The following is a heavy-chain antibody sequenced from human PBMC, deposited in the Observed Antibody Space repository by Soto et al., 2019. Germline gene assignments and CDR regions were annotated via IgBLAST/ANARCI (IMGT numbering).Heavy chain of an antibody. CDR1: GGSVTNSSYY. CDR3: VSQRTTVPTQAYFDY. Sequence: LSLTFTVSGGSVTNSSYYWGWIRQSPGKGLEWIGSVYYRGRSYSKSSVKSRVTISVDTSKNRFSLSLNSVTASDTAVYFCVSQRTTVPTQAYFDYWGPGALVTVSS. CDR2: VYYRGRS. J-gene: IGHJ4*02. V-gene: IGHV4-39*01. D-gene: IGHD4-17*01.